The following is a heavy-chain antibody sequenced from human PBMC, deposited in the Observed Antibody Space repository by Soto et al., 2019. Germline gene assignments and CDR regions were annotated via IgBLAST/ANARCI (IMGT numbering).Heavy chain of an antibody. Sequence: TXSLTCTFSGDSIIRGGHYWSWIRQHPGKGLEWIGYMFYSGSIYYNPSLKSRVIIPVDASKNQFYLKLSSVTAAETDVYYCERALADRPNGEIYYFDYWGQGVLVTVYS. V-gene: IGHV4-31*03. CDR1: GDSIIRGGHY. CDR2: MFYSGSI. J-gene: IGHJ4*02. CDR3: ERALADRPNGEIYYFDY. D-gene: IGHD6-6*01.